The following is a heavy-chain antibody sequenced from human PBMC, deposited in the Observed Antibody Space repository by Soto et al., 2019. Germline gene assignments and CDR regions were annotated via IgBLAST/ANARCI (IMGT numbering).Heavy chain of an antibody. J-gene: IGHJ1*01. CDR1: GFTFAKYW. CDR2: IETDGTTQ. Sequence: GGSLRLSCVVSGFTFAKYWMHWVRQAPGKGLVWVARIETDGTTQTYADSVAGRFTISRDNAKNTLYLHMNSLRAEDTAVYYCGRQADLWGKVDFRGHGTPVTVSS. D-gene: IGHD3-10*01. CDR3: GRQADLWGKVDF. V-gene: IGHV3-74*01.